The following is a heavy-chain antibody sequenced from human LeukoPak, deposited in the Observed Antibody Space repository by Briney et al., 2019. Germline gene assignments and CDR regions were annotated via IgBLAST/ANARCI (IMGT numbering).Heavy chain of an antibody. J-gene: IGHJ4*02. CDR3: AKADGGATYFDY. CDR2: IGTAGDT. Sequence: PGGSLRLSCAASGFTFSSYDMHWVRQATGKGLEWVSGIGTAGDTYYLGSVKGRFTISRENAKNSLYLQMNSLRAEDTAVYYCAKADGGATYFDYWGQGTLVTVSS. D-gene: IGHD1-26*01. V-gene: IGHV3-13*04. CDR1: GFTFSSYD.